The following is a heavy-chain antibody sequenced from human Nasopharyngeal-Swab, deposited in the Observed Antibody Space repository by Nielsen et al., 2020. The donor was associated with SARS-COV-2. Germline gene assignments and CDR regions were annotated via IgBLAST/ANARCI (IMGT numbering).Heavy chain of an antibody. CDR1: GFTFSDHY. D-gene: IGHD3-3*01. CDR2: ISSSSSYT. CDR3: ARDRGGGWFGDAGFDP. J-gene: IGHJ5*02. V-gene: IGHV3-11*06. Sequence: SPKIPCAALGFTFSDHYMSWIRQAPGKGPEWVSYISSSSSYTNYADSVTGRFTISRDNAKNSLYPQMNSLRAEDTAVYYCARDRGGGWFGDAGFDPWGQGTLVTVSS.